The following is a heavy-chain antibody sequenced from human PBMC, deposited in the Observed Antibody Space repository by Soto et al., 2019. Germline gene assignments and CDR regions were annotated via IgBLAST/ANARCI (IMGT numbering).Heavy chain of an antibody. D-gene: IGHD2-2*01. CDR1: GGTFGSYA. V-gene: IGHV1-69*01. CDR3: AREAPYCTSATCPKFYDMDV. CDR2: IIPILNSP. Sequence: QVQLVQSGAEVKKPGSSVKVSCKASGGTFGSYAITWVRRAPGQGLAWLGGIIPILNSPAYAEKFKARVVITADEITNTAYTELNSLRFDDTAVYYCAREAPYCTSATCPKFYDMDVWGQGTTVTVAS. J-gene: IGHJ6*02.